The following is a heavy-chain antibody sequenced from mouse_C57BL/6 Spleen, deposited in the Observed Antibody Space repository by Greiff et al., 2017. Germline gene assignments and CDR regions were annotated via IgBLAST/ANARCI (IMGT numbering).Heavy chain of an antibody. CDR2: IDPSDSYT. V-gene: IGHV1-50*01. D-gene: IGHD3-2*02. J-gene: IGHJ2*01. CDR3: ARQRAQATDYFDY. Sequence: QVQLKQPGAELVKPGASVKLSCKASGYTFTSYWMQWVKQRPGQGLEWIGEIDPSDSYTNYNQKFKGKATLTVDTSSSTAYMQLSSLTSEDSAVYYCARQRAQATDYFDYWGQGTTLTVSS. CDR1: GYTFTSYW.